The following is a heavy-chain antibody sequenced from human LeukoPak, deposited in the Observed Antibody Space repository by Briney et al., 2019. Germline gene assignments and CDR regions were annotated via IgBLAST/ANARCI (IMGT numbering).Heavy chain of an antibody. V-gene: IGHV1-2*02. J-gene: IGHJ4*02. D-gene: IGHD2-2*02. CDR1: GYTFTGYY. CDR3: ARDRGYQLLYHFDY. CDR2: INPNSGGT. Sequence: GASVKVSCKASGYTFTGYYMHWVRQAPGQGLEWMGWINPNSGGTNYAQKFQGRVTMTRDTSISTAYMELSRLRSDDTAVYYCARDRGYQLLYHFDYWGQGTLVTVSS.